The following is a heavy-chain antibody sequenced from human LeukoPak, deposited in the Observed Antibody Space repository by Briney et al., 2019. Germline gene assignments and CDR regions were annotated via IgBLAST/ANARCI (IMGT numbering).Heavy chain of an antibody. V-gene: IGHV1-8*01. CDR1: GYTFTSYD. D-gene: IGHD5-12*01. CDR2: MNPNSGNT. Sequence: ASVKVSCKASGYTFTSYDINWVRQATGQGLEWMGWMNPNSGNTGYAQKFQGRVTITRNTSISTAYMELSSLRSEDTAVYYCARGGGYDYYFDYWGQGTLVTVSS. CDR3: ARGGGYDYYFDY. J-gene: IGHJ4*02.